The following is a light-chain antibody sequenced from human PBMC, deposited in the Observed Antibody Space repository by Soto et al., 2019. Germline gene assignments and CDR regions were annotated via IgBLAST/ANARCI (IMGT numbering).Light chain of an antibody. V-gene: IGLV2-8*01. CDR2: EVY. CDR3: SSYVGTNSYV. CDR1: SSDVGGYNY. Sequence: ALTQPPSASGSPGQSVTISCTGTSSDVGGYNYVSWYQHHPGKAPKLIIYEVYKRPSGVPYRFSGSKSGNTAALTVSGLQAEDEADYYCSSYVGTNSYVFGTGTKVTVL. J-gene: IGLJ1*01.